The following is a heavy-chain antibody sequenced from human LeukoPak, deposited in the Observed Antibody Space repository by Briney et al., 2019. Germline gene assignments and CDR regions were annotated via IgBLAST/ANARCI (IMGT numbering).Heavy chain of an antibody. CDR3: AKESPPSEHYYYMDV. J-gene: IGHJ6*03. CDR2: ISWNGGSI. Sequence: PGRSLRLSCAASGFTFDDYAMHWVRQAPGKGLEWVSGISWNGGSIDYASSVKGRFTISRDNDKNSLYLQMNSLRAEDPALYYCAKESPPSEHYYYMDVWAKGPRSPSP. CDR1: GFTFDDYA. V-gene: IGHV3-9*01.